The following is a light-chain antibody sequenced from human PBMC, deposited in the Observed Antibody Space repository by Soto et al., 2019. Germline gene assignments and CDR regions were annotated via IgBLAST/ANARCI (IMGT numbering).Light chain of an antibody. J-gene: IGKJ3*01. CDR3: QQLNNYPRT. CDR1: QDIHNY. CDR2: AAS. Sequence: AVLLTQSPSSFSASTGDRATITCRASQDIHNYLAWYQQVPGKAPKLLLYAASILQTGVPSRFSGSGSGTDFTLTIDGLQSEDFATYFCQQLNNYPRTFGPGTKVDIK. V-gene: IGKV1-8*01.